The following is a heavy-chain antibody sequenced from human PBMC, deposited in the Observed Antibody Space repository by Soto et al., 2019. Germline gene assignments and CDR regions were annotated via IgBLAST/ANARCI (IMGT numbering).Heavy chain of an antibody. D-gene: IGHD2-2*01. V-gene: IGHV4-39*07. J-gene: IGHJ4*01. CDR1: GGSISSSGYY. Sequence: PSETLSLTCTVSGGSISSSGYYWSWISKPPGKGMEGIGKIYNSGSTNYNTSLKSRVTISVDKSKNQFSLKLSSVTAADTAVYYCARADCSSTISPFAYWGHGTLVTVSS. CDR2: IYNSGST. CDR3: ARADCSSTISPFAY.